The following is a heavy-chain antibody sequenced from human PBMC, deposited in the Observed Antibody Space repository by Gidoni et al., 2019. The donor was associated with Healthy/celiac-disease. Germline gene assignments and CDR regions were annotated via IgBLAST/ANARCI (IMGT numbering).Heavy chain of an antibody. CDR1: GFTFSSYS. V-gene: IGHV3-21*01. J-gene: IGHJ4*02. Sequence: EVQLVESGGGLVKPGGSLRLSCAASGFTFSSYSMNWVRQAPGKGLEWVSSISSSSSYIYYADSVKGRFTIPRDNAKNSLYLQMNSLRAEDTAVYYCARDILKGSSSNDRVYYFDYWGQGTLVTVSS. CDR2: ISSSSSYI. D-gene: IGHD6-6*01. CDR3: ARDILKGSSSNDRVYYFDY.